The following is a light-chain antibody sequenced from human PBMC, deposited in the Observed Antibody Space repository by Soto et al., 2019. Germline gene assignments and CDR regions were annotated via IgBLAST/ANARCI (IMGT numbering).Light chain of an antibody. CDR3: LQDINYPWT. Sequence: EIVLTESPGTLSLSPGERATLSCRASQSVSSYLAWYQQKPGQAPRLLIYDASNRATGIPARFSGSGSGTDFTLAISSLQPEDSATYYCLQDINYPWTFGQGTKVAIK. V-gene: IGKV3-11*01. J-gene: IGKJ1*01. CDR2: DAS. CDR1: QSVSSY.